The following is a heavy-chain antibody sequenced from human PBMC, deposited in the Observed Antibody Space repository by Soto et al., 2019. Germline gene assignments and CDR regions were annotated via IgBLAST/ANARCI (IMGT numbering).Heavy chain of an antibody. CDR2: IYHSGST. Sequence: PSETLSLTCTVSGGSISSGGYYWSWIRQHPGKGLEWIGYIYHSGSTYYNPSLKSRVTISVDTSKNQFSLKLSSVTAADTAVYYCASLYDDTSGNFDYWGQGTLVTVSS. J-gene: IGHJ4*02. CDR3: ASLYDDTSGNFDY. D-gene: IGHD3-22*01. CDR1: GGSISSGGYY. V-gene: IGHV4-31*03.